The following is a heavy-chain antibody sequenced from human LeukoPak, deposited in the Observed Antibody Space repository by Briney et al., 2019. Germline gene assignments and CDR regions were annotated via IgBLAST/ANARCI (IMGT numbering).Heavy chain of an antibody. CDR3: TRHLNLCSGGSCNYDY. Sequence: PGGSLRLSCAASGFTFSGSAMHWVRQASGKGLEWVGRIRSKANSYATAYAASVKGRFTIPRDDSKNTAYLQMNSLKTEDTAVYYCTRHLNLCSGGSCNYDYLGQGTLVTVSS. CDR1: GFTFSGSA. J-gene: IGHJ4*02. CDR2: IRSKANSYAT. D-gene: IGHD2-15*01. V-gene: IGHV3-73*01.